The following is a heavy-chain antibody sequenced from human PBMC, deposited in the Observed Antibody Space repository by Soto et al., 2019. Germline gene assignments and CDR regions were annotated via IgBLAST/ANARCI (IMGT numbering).Heavy chain of an antibody. V-gene: IGHV3-23*01. Sequence: PGGSLRLSCAASEFTFSSYAMSWVRQAPGKGLEWVSAISGSSGSTYYADSVKGRFTISRDNAKNSLYLQMNSLRAEDTAVYYCARDCSGGSCDYAFDIWGRGTMVTVTS. CDR1: EFTFSSYA. CDR2: ISGSSGST. D-gene: IGHD2-15*01. J-gene: IGHJ3*02. CDR3: ARDCSGGSCDYAFDI.